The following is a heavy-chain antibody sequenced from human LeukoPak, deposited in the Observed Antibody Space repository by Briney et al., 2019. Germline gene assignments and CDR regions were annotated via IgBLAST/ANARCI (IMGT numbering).Heavy chain of an antibody. Sequence: SETLSLTCTVSGSSISSYHWTWTRQPAGKGLEWIGRLSASGTTNFNPSLKSRVTISGDKTKKQVSLRLSSVTAADTAVYYCARDADGAAQFDPWGQGTLVTVSS. D-gene: IGHD6-13*01. J-gene: IGHJ5*02. CDR2: LSASGTT. CDR1: GSSISSYH. CDR3: ARDADGAAQFDP. V-gene: IGHV4-4*07.